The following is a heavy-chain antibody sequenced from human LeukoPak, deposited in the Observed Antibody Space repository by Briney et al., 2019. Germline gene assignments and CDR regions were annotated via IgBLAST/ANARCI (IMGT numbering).Heavy chain of an antibody. CDR3: ARGESGYSYGALFDY. V-gene: IGHV4-59*01. D-gene: IGHD5-18*01. J-gene: IGHJ4*02. CDR2: IYYSGST. CDR1: GGSLSSYY. Sequence: SGSLSLTCTVSGGSLSSYYWSWIRQPPGKGLEWIGDIYYSGSTNYNPSLKSRVTISVDTSKNQFSLKLSSVTAADTAVYYCARGESGYSYGALFDYWGQGTLVTVSS.